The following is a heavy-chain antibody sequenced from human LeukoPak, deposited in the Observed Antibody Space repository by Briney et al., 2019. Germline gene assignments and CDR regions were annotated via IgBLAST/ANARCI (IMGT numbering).Heavy chain of an antibody. CDR2: IRYDGSNK. Sequence: GGSLRLSCAASGFTFSSYGMHWVRQAPGEGLEWVAFIRYDGSNKYYADSVKGRFTISRDNSKNTLYLQMNSLRAEDTAVYYCAKDTTPPKAGFDPWGQGTLVTVSS. V-gene: IGHV3-30*02. J-gene: IGHJ5*02. D-gene: IGHD1-14*01. CDR1: GFTFSSYG. CDR3: AKDTTPPKAGFDP.